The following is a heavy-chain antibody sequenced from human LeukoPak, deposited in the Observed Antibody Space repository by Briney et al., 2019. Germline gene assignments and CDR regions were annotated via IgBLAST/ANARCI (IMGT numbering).Heavy chain of an antibody. Sequence: SQTLSLTCTVSGGPISSGGYYWSWIRQHPGKGLEWIGYIYYSGSTYYNPSLKSRVTISVDTSKNQFSLKLSSVTAADTAVYYCARVTSSSWYLLDYWGQGTLVTVSS. J-gene: IGHJ4*02. CDR2: IYYSGST. CDR3: ARVTSSSWYLLDY. CDR1: GGPISSGGYY. D-gene: IGHD6-13*01. V-gene: IGHV4-31*03.